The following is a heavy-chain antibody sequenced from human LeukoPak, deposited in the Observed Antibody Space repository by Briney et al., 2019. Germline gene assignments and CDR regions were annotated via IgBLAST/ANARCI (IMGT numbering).Heavy chain of an antibody. CDR3: AKAASSSWPSYYYGMDV. J-gene: IGHJ6*02. CDR1: GFIFSSYS. Sequence: GGSLRLSCAASGFIFSSYSMSWFRQAPGKGLEGVSVITGSGGNTYYADSVKGRFTISKDNSKNTVYLQMSSLRVDDTAVYYCAKAASSSWPSYYYGMDVWGQGTTVTVSS. CDR2: ITGSGGNT. D-gene: IGHD6-13*01. V-gene: IGHV3-23*01.